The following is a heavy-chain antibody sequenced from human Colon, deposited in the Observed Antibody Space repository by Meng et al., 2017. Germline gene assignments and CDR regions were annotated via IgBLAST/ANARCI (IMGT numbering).Heavy chain of an antibody. Sequence: VHLQESGLGLVKPSQTLSRTCNVSGLSIGTTGDYWTWIRQRPGKGLEWIGKIFYTGSAHYNPSLKTRAAMSVDRSKNQFSLKLNSVTAADTAVYYCARADCTAGICYQFDNWGQGTLVTVSS. CDR1: GLSIGTTGDY. D-gene: IGHD2-8*02. V-gene: IGHV4-31*03. CDR3: ARADCTAGICYQFDN. CDR2: IFYTGSA. J-gene: IGHJ4*02.